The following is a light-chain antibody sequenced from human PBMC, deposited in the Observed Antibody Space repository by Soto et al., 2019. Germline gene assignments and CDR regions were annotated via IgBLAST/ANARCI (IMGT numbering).Light chain of an antibody. V-gene: IGKV3-15*01. Sequence: PATLAWSPGDRVTLSCRAIXSVSANLDFYQQKPGQVSRIXIYGEXTRGTAIPARFIGSGSGREFTLITRSRQSQDLVAYYGHQYNNWCTWTFGQGTKVDI. J-gene: IGKJ1*01. CDR2: GEX. CDR3: HQYNNWCTWT. CDR1: XSVSAN.